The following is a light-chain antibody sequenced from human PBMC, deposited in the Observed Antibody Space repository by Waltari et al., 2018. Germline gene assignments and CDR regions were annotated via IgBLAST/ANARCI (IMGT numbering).Light chain of an antibody. CDR2: DVN. Sequence: QSALTQPASVSGSPGQSITISCTGTRSDLGGYDYVSWYQHPPGKAPRLLIYDVNNRPSWVSTRFSASKSGNTASLTISGLQTADEADYYCSSFSGSSNPVVFGRGTKLTVL. V-gene: IGLV2-14*01. CDR3: SSFSGSSNPVV. CDR1: RSDLGGYDY. J-gene: IGLJ2*01.